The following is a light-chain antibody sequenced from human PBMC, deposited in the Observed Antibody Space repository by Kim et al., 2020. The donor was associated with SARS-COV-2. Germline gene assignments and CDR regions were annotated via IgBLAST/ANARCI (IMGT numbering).Light chain of an antibody. CDR2: KAS. V-gene: IGKV1-5*03. CDR1: QSISSW. Sequence: DIQMTQSPSTLSASVGDRVTITCRASQSISSWLAWYQQKPGKAPKLLIYKASSLESGVPSRLSGSGSGTEFTLTISSLQPDDFATYYCQQYNGWTFGQGTKVDIK. CDR3: QQYNGWT. J-gene: IGKJ1*01.